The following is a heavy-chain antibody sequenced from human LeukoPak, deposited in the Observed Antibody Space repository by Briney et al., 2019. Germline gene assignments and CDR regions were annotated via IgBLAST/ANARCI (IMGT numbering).Heavy chain of an antibody. D-gene: IGHD1-26*01. CDR3: ARGRGSYLVY. V-gene: IGHV1-2*02. CDR2: INPNSGGT. Sequence: ASVKVSCKASGYTFTGYYIQWVRQAPGQGLEWMGWINPNSGGTSYAQKFQGRVTMTRDTSISTAYMELGRLKSDDTAVYYCARGRGSYLVYWGQGTLVTVSS. CDR1: GYTFTGYY. J-gene: IGHJ4*02.